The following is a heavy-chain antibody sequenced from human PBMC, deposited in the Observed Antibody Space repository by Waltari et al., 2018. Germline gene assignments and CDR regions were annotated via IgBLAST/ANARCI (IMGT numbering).Heavy chain of an antibody. Sequence: QVQLQESGPGLVKPSETLSLTCTVSGGSISSHYWSWIRQPPGKGLEWIGYIYYSGSTNYNPSLKSRVTISVDTSKNQFSLKLSSVTAADTAVYYCTSYLSYYYDSSGWFNDAFDIWGQGTMVTVSS. V-gene: IGHV4-59*11. D-gene: IGHD3-22*01. CDR1: GGSISSHY. CDR2: IYYSGST. J-gene: IGHJ3*02. CDR3: TSYLSYYYDSSGWFNDAFDI.